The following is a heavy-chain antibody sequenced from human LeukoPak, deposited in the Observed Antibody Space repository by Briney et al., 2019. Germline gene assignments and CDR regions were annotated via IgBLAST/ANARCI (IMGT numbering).Heavy chain of an antibody. J-gene: IGHJ4*02. D-gene: IGHD3-16*02. CDR2: INHSGST. Sequence: PSETLSLTCAVYGGSFSGYYWSWIRQPPGKGLEWIGEINHSGSTNYNPSLKSRVTISVDTSKNQFSLKLSSVTAADRAVYYCARGADYIWGSYRYKPATRPFDYWGQGTLVTVSS. V-gene: IGHV4-34*01. CDR1: GGSFSGYY. CDR3: ARGADYIWGSYRYKPATRPFDY.